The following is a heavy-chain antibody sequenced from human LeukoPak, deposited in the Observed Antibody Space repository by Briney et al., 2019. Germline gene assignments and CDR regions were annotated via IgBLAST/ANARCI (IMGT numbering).Heavy chain of an antibody. CDR2: IKAKAHGGTI. Sequence: PGGTLRLSCAASGFTFSNAWMSWVRQAPGKGLEWVGRIKAKAHGGTIEYAAPVKGRFTISRDDSKNTLYLQMNSLRAEDTAVYYCAKASSGWYGSNWFDPWGQGTLVTVSS. V-gene: IGHV3-15*01. CDR1: GFTFSNAW. D-gene: IGHD6-19*01. J-gene: IGHJ5*02. CDR3: AKASSGWYGSNWFDP.